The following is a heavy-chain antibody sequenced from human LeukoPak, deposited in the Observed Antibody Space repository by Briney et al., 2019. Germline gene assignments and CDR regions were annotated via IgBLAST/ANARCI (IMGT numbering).Heavy chain of an antibody. CDR3: ARRNYYGSGPWYFDL. CDR2: ISSNGGST. V-gene: IGHV3-64*01. J-gene: IGHJ2*01. CDR1: GFTFSSYA. D-gene: IGHD3-10*01. Sequence: GGSLRLSCAASGFTFSSYAMHWVRQAPGKGLEYVSAISSNGGSTYYANSVKGRFTISRDNSKNTLYLQMGSLRAEDMAVYYCARRNYYGSGPWYFDLWGRGTLVTVSS.